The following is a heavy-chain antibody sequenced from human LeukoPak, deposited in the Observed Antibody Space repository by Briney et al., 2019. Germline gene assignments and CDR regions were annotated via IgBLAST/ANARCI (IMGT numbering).Heavy chain of an antibody. Sequence: ASVKVSCKASGGTFSSYAISWVRQAPGQGLEWMGGVIPIFGTANYAQKFQGRVTITADESTSTAYMELSSLRSEDTAVYYCAREGNYGSGSYYKLDYWGQGTLVTVSS. CDR1: GGTFSSYA. V-gene: IGHV1-69*13. CDR3: AREGNYGSGSYYKLDY. J-gene: IGHJ4*02. CDR2: VIPIFGTA. D-gene: IGHD3-10*01.